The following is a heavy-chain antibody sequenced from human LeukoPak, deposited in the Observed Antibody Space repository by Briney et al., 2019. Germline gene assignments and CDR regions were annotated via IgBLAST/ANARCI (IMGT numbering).Heavy chain of an antibody. D-gene: IGHD4-11*01. CDR1: GFIFSHYG. Sequence: GGSLRLSCAASGFIFSHYGMHWVRQALGKGLEWVAVIWSDGSNRFYAGSVKGRFTISRDNSQNTMFLEMNSLRAEDTAMYYCARDAQRGFDYSNSLQYWGQGILVTVSS. V-gene: IGHV3-33*01. CDR2: IWSDGSNR. J-gene: IGHJ4*01. CDR3: ARDAQRGFDYSNSLQY.